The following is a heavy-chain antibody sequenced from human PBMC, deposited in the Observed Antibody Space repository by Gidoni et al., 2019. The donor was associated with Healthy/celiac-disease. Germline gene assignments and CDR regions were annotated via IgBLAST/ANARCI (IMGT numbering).Heavy chain of an antibody. D-gene: IGHD3-10*01. J-gene: IGHJ3*02. Sequence: EVQLVESGGGLVKPGGSLRLSCAASGFTFSSYSMNWVRQAPGKGLEWVSAISSSSSYIYYADSVKGRFTISRDNAKNSLYLQMNSLRAEDTAVYYCASLPGGSGSYPDAFDIWGQGTMVTVSS. CDR3: ASLPGGSGSYPDAFDI. CDR1: GFTFSSYS. V-gene: IGHV3-21*01. CDR2: ISSSSSYI.